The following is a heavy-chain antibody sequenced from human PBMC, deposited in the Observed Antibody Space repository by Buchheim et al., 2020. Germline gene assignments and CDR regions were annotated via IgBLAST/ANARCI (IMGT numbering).Heavy chain of an antibody. CDR1: GGSISCSNW. D-gene: IGHD1-26*01. CDR3: ARGGAKYDN. V-gene: IGHV4-4*02. Sequence: QVQLQESGPGLVKPSGTLSLTCVVSGGSISCSNWWNWVRQSPEKGLEWIGEVYLSGNTNYNPSLKSRVTISVDTSKNQFSLKLTSVTAADTAVYYCARGGAKYDNWGPGTL. J-gene: IGHJ4*02. CDR2: VYLSGNT.